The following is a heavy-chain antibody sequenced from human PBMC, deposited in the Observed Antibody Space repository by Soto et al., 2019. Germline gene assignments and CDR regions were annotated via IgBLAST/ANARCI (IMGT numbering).Heavy chain of an antibody. V-gene: IGHV3-23*01. D-gene: IGHD1-20*01. CDR1: GFTFSSFV. J-gene: IGHJ3*01. CDR3: VRRAITETTTWGAFDX. Sequence: GGSLRLSCAASGFTFSSFVMNWVRQAPGKGLEWVSTVSPGGDVSHYKDSVKGRFTISIDNSRRTLHLQMDSLRAEDAAVYFCVRRAITETTTWGAFDXWGQGTVVTVS. CDR2: VSPGGDVS.